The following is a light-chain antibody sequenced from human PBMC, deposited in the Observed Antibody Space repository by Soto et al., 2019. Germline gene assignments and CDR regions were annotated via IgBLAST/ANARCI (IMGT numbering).Light chain of an antibody. J-gene: IGKJ4*01. CDR3: QQRSNWPLLT. Sequence: EGVLTQSPATLSLSPGERATLSCRASQSVSSSLAWYQQKPGQAPRLLIYDASNRATGIPARFSGSGSGTDFTLTVSSLESEDFAVYYCQQRSNWPLLTFGGGTKVDIK. CDR1: QSVSSS. CDR2: DAS. V-gene: IGKV3-11*01.